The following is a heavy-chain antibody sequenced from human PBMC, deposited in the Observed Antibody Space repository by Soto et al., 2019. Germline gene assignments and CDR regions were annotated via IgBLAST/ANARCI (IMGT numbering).Heavy chain of an antibody. D-gene: IGHD3-3*01. CDR2: ISAYNGNT. J-gene: IGHJ6*02. CDR3: ARELPGYDFWSGITHYYYYGMDV. V-gene: IGHV1-18*01. CDR1: GYTFTSYG. Sequence: ASVKVSCKASGYTFTSYGISWVRQAPGQGLEWMGWISAYNGNTNYAQKLQGRVTMTTDTSTSTAYMELRSLRSDDTAVYYCARELPGYDFWSGITHYYYYGMDVWGQGTTVTVSS.